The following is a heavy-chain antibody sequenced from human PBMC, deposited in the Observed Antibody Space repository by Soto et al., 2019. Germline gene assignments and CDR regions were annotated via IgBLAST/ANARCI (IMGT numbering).Heavy chain of an antibody. V-gene: IGHV3-21*01. CDR1: GFTFSTYS. CDR2: ITSSSSSSYI. J-gene: IGHJ4*02. Sequence: EVQLVESGGGLVKPGGSLRLSCAAFGFTFSTYSMNWVRQAPGKGLEWVSSITSSSSSSYIYYADSVKGRFTISRDNAKNSLYLQMNSLRAEDTAVYYCARDLQMATIRGGDYWGQGTPVTVSS. D-gene: IGHD5-12*01. CDR3: ARDLQMATIRGGDY.